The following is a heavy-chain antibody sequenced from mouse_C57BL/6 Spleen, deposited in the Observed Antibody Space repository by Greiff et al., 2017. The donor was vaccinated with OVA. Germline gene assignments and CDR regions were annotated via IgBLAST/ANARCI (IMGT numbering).Heavy chain of an antibody. Sequence: VQLQQSGPELVKPGASVKISCKASGYTFTDYYMNWVKQSHGKSLEWIGDINPNNGGTSYNQKFKGKATLTVDKSSSTAYMELRSLTSEDSAVYYCANYGSSLFDYWGQGTTLTVSS. D-gene: IGHD1-1*01. V-gene: IGHV1-26*01. J-gene: IGHJ2*01. CDR3: ANYGSSLFDY. CDR1: GYTFTDYY. CDR2: INPNNGGT.